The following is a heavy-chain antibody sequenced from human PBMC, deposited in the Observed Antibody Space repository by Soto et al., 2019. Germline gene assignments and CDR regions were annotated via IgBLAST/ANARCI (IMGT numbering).Heavy chain of an antibody. CDR3: ARPLFKYGHFRHSSY. CDR1: GYTFINNW. J-gene: IGHJ4*02. V-gene: IGHV5-51*01. CDR2: ISPGLSET. Sequence: GESLKISCQGSGYTFINNWIGWVRQKPGKGLEWLGSISPGLSETRYSPSFRGHVSISVDKTINTAYLQWDSLKASDTAIYYWARPLFKYGHFRHSSYLGQRTLVTVSS. D-gene: IGHD2-2*01.